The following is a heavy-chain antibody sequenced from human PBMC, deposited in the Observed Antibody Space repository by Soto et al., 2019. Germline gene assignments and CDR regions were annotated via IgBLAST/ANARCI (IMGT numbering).Heavy chain of an antibody. CDR1: GGSISSYY. J-gene: IGHJ4*02. Sequence: QVQLQESGPGLVKPSETLSLTCTVSGGSISSYYWSWIRQPPGKGLEWIGYIYYSGSTNYNPSLTRRVTLSVDTSKNQSSLKLSSVTAADTAVYYCARVGAPHSYFDYWGQGTLVTVSS. D-gene: IGHD1-26*01. V-gene: IGHV4-59*08. CDR3: ARVGAPHSYFDY. CDR2: IYYSGST.